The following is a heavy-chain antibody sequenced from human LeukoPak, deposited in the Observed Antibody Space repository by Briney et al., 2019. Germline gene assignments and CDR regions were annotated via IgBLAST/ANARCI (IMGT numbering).Heavy chain of an antibody. J-gene: IGHJ4*02. Sequence: GASVKVSCKASGGTFSSYAISWVRQAPGQGLEWMGGIIPIFGTANYAQKFQGRVTITADESTSTAYMELSSLRSEATAVYYCALEYSSSSPKTTDYWGQGTLVTVSP. D-gene: IGHD6-6*01. CDR1: GGTFSSYA. CDR2: IIPIFGTA. V-gene: IGHV1-69*13. CDR3: ALEYSSSSPKTTDY.